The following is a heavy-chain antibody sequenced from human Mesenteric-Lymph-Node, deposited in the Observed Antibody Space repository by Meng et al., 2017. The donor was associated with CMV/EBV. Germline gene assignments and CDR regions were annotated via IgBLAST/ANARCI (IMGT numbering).Heavy chain of an antibody. D-gene: IGHD3-22*01. CDR1: GGSSSGYY. CDR2: INHSGST. CDR3: ASLYYYDSSGYY. V-gene: IGHV4-34*01. Sequence: GSLRLSCAVYGGSSSGYYWSWIRQPPGKGLEWIGEINHSGSTNYNPSLKSRVTISVDTSKNQFSLKLSSVTAADTAVYYCASLYYYDSSGYYWGQGTLVTVSS. J-gene: IGHJ4*02.